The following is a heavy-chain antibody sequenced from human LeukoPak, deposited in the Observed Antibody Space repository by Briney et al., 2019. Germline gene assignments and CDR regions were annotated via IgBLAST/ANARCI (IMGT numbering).Heavy chain of an antibody. CDR3: ARDLEQWLVPDY. CDR1: GYTFTDFG. D-gene: IGHD6-19*01. V-gene: IGHV1-18*01. CDR2: ISAYNGNT. J-gene: IGHJ4*02. Sequence: ASVKVSCKASGYTFTDFGVSWVRQAPGQGLEWMGWISAYNGNTNYAQKLQGRVTMTTDTSTSTAYMELRSLRSDDTAVYYCARDLEQWLVPDYWGQGTLVTVSS.